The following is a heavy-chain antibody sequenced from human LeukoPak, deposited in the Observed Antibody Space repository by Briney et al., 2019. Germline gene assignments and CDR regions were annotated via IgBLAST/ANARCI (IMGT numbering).Heavy chain of an antibody. CDR2: IYHSGYA. CDR3: ARVAGRWFDP. Sequence: SETLSLTCSVSGGSVSSNYWAWLRQPPGKGPEWIGYIYHSGYAKYNPSFKSRVTMSVDTSKSQFSLQLTSVTAADTAVYYCARVAGRWFDPWGQGTLVTVSS. J-gene: IGHJ5*02. V-gene: IGHV4-59*02. CDR1: GGSVSSNY.